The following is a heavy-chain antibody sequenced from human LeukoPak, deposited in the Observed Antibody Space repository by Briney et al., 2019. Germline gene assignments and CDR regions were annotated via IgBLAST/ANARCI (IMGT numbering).Heavy chain of an antibody. Sequence: SVKVSCKASGGTFSSYAISWVRQAPGQGLEWMGGIIPIFGTANYAQKFQGRVTITADESTSTAYMELSSLRSEDTAVYYCARDVYYVRMGGNWFDPWGQGTLDTVSS. V-gene: IGHV1-69*01. D-gene: IGHD3-10*02. J-gene: IGHJ5*02. CDR3: ARDVYYVRMGGNWFDP. CDR2: IIPIFGTA. CDR1: GGTFSSYA.